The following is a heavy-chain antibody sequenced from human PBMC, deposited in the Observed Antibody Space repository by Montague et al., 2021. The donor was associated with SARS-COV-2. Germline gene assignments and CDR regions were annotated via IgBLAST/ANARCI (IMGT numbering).Heavy chain of an antibody. CDR1: GDSVSSNSAG. D-gene: IGHD2-8*01. V-gene: IGHV6-1*01. CDR3: ARDDPYCTNGVCYTGNWFDP. J-gene: IGHJ5*02. Sequence: CAISGDSVSSNSAGRNWIRQTPSRGLEWLGRTYCRSKWYNDYAVSVKSRITINPDTSKNQFSLQLNSVTPEDTAVYYCARDDPYCTNGVCYTGNWFDPWGQGTLVTVSS. CDR2: TYCRSKWYN.